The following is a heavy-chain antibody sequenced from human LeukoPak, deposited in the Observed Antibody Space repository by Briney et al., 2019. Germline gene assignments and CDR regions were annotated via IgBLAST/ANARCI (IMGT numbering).Heavy chain of an antibody. CDR2: ISAYNGNT. J-gene: IGHJ6*03. Sequence: GASVKVSCKASGYTFTGYYMHWVRQAPGQGLEWMGWISAYNGNTNYAQKLQGRVTMTTDTSTSTAYMELRSLRSDDTAVYYCARVGDYYYYYMDVWGKGTTVTVSS. CDR3: ARVGDYYYYYMDV. V-gene: IGHV1-18*04. CDR1: GYTFTGYY.